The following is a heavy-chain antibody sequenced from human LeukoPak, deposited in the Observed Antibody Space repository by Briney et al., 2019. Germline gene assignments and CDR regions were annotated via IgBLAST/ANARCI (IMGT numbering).Heavy chain of an antibody. CDR2: IYYSGST. CDR1: GGSISSSSYY. V-gene: IGHV4-39*07. D-gene: IGHD3-9*01. J-gene: IGHJ4*02. CDR3: ARAEQSRSYDILTGYYRY. Sequence: PSETLSLTCTVSGGSISSSSYYWGWTRQPPGKGLEWIGSIYYSGSTYYNPSLKSRVTISVDTSKNQFSLNLSSVTAADTAVYYCARAEQSRSYDILTGYYRYWGQGTLVTVSS.